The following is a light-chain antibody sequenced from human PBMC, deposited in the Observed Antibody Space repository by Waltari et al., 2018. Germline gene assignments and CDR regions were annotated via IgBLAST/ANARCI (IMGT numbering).Light chain of an antibody. Sequence: QSALTQPASVSGSPGQSSPISCTGTNSDVGAFKHVHWYQQLPGRAPKFMIFDVINRPSGVSNRFSGSKSGNTASLTISGLQAEDEADYYCKSYTSGLTYVFGTGTKVTVL. CDR1: NSDVGAFKH. V-gene: IGLV2-14*03. CDR3: KSYTSGLTYV. J-gene: IGLJ1*01. CDR2: DVI.